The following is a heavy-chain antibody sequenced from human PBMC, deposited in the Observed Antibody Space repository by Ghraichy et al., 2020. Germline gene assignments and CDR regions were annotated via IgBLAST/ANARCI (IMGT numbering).Heavy chain of an antibody. CDR3: ASQLRHSIAAAVGTGRDY. J-gene: IGHJ4*02. CDR2: IKQDGSEK. Sequence: GGSLRLSCAASGFTFSSYWMSWVRQAPGKGLEWVSNIKQDGSEKDYVDSVKGRFTISRDNAKNSLYLQMNSLRAEDTAVYYCASQLRHSIAAAVGTGRDYWGQGPLVTVSS. CDR1: GFTFSSYW. D-gene: IGHD6-13*01. V-gene: IGHV3-7*01.